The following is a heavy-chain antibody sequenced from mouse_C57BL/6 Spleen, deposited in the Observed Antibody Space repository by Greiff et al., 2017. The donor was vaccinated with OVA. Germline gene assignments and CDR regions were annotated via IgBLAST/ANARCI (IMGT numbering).Heavy chain of an antibody. CDR1: GYTFTDYN. Sequence: EVQLQQSGPELVKPGASVKIPCKASGYTFTDYNMDWVKQSHGKSLEWIGDINPNNGGTIYNQKFKGKATLTVDKSSSTAYMELRSLTSEDTAVYYCARRVYYYGSSYVYWYFDVWGTGTTVTVSS. CDR3: ARRVYYYGSSYVYWYFDV. D-gene: IGHD1-1*01. J-gene: IGHJ1*03. V-gene: IGHV1-18*01. CDR2: INPNNGGT.